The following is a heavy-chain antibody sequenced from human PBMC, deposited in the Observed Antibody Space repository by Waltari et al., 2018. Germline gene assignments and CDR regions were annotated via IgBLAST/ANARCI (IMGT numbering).Heavy chain of an antibody. CDR1: GFTFSSYS. V-gene: IGHV3-66*01. CDR3: ARSDRPYYSYYYMDV. Sequence: EVQLVESGGGLVKPGGSQRLSCAASGFTFSSYSMNWVSQAPGTGLEWVSVIYSGGSTDSADSVKGRFTISRDNSKNTLYLQMNSLRAEDTAVYYCARSDRPYYSYYYMDVWGKGTTVTVSS. J-gene: IGHJ6*03. CDR2: IYSGGST. D-gene: IGHD2-21*02.